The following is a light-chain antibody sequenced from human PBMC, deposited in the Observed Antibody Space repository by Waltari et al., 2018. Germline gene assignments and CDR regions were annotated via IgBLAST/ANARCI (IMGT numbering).Light chain of an antibody. V-gene: IGKV3-15*01. CDR2: GES. J-gene: IGKJ4*01. CDR3: QQYNYWPLT. CDR1: QSVGTY. Sequence: EIVTTQSPATLSVSPGERATLSCRASQSVGTYLAWYQEKPGQGPRLLISGESIRATGIPARFSGSGSGTEFTLTISSLQSEDFAVYYCQQYNYWPLTFGGGTKVEIK.